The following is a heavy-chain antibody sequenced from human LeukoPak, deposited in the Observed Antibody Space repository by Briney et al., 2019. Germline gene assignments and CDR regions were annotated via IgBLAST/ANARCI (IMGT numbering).Heavy chain of an antibody. D-gene: IGHD3-16*01. J-gene: IGHJ4*02. CDR2: IGGSGDST. V-gene: IGHV3-23*01. CDR3: ARDRLAHSRPDY. CDR1: GFTFSSYA. Sequence: GGSLRLSCAASGFTFSSYAMYWVRQAPGKGLEWVSAIGGSGDSTYYADSVKGRFTISRDNAKNSLYLQMNSLRAEDTAVYYCARDRLAHSRPDYWGQGTLVTVSS.